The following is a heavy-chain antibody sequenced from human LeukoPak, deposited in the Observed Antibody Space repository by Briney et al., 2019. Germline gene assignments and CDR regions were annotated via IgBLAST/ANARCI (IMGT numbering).Heavy chain of an antibody. J-gene: IGHJ5*02. D-gene: IGHD3-22*01. V-gene: IGHV1-18*01. CDR3: ARDVWASSGYYYT. Sequence: ASVKDSCKASGYTFTSYGISWGRQAPGQRLERMGWIRAYNGNTNYAQKLQSTVTMTTDTTTRTAYMELRSLRSDDTVVYYCARDVWASSGYYYTWGQGTLVTVSS. CDR2: IRAYNGNT. CDR1: GYTFTSYG.